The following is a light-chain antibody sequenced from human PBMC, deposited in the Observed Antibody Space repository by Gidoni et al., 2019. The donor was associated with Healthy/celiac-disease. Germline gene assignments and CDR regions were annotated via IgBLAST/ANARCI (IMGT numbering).Light chain of an antibody. CDR3: YSTDSSGNHRGV. CDR2: EDS. V-gene: IGLV3-10*01. J-gene: IGLJ2*01. CDR1: ALSKKY. Sequence: YELTQPPSVSVSPGQTARITCSGDALSKKYAYWYQQKSGQAPVLVIYEDSKRPSGIPERFSGSSSGTMATLTISGAQVEDEADYYCYSTDSSGNHRGVFGGGTKLTVL.